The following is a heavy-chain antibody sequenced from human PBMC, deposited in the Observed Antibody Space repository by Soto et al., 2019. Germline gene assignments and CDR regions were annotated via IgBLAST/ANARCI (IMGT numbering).Heavy chain of an antibody. CDR1: GGSLTSYY. J-gene: IGHJ4*02. Sequence: QVQLQESGPGLVKPSETLSLTCTVSGGSLTSYYWSWIRQPPGKGLEWIGFVYYTGIARYNPSLKSRVTISVDTSKNQFSLKLTSVTAADTAIYYCARRIVSTETFDHWGQGTLVTVSS. V-gene: IGHV4-59*08. D-gene: IGHD5-12*01. CDR3: ARRIVSTETFDH. CDR2: VYYTGIA.